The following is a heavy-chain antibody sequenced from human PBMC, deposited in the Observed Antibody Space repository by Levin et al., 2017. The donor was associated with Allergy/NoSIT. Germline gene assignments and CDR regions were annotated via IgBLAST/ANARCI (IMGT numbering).Heavy chain of an antibody. D-gene: IGHD5-12*01. CDR3: ARDSIVATDNYYYYMDV. J-gene: IGHJ6*03. CDR2: IIPIFGTA. Sequence: GASVKVSCKASGGTFSSYAISWVRQAPGQGLEWMGGIIPIFGTANYAQKFQGRVTITADKSTSTAYMELSSLRSEDTAVYYCARDSIVATDNYYYYMDVWGKGTTVTVSS. V-gene: IGHV1-69*06. CDR1: GGTFSSYA.